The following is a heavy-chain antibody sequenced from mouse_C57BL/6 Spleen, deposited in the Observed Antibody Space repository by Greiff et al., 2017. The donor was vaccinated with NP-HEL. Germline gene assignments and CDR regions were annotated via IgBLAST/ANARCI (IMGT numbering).Heavy chain of an antibody. CDR3: ARGAAQALFAY. CDR1: GYSITSGYD. Sequence: EVQRVESGPGMVKPSQSLSLTCTVTGYSITSGYDWHWIRHFPGNKLEWMGYISYSGSTNYNPSLKSRISITHDTSKNHFFLKLNSVTTEDTATYYCARGAAQALFAYWGQGTLVTVSA. CDR2: ISYSGST. V-gene: IGHV3-1*01. J-gene: IGHJ3*01. D-gene: IGHD3-2*02.